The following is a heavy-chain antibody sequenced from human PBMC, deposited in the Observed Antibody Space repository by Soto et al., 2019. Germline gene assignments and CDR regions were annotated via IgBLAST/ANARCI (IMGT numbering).Heavy chain of an antibody. CDR3: ASEGGLYYIDY. CDR1: GSTSNSYR. J-gene: IGHJ4*02. Sequence: QVQLVQSGAEVKKPGSSVKVSCKASGSTSNSYRVTWVRQAPGQGLEWMGRIITSLGEATYAQKFQGRVTITADISTKTSYMELTSLRFEGAGVYFCASEGGLYYIDYWGQGTLVTVSP. CDR2: IITSLGEA. V-gene: IGHV1-69*08. D-gene: IGHD3-16*01.